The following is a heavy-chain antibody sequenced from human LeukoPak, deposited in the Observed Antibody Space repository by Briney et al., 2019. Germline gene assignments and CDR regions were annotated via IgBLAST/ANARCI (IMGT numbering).Heavy chain of an antibody. CDR1: GDSITGYS. CDR2: IYYNGDT. CDR3: VRGPYGSSISNWFDP. J-gene: IGHJ5*02. D-gene: IGHD3-10*01. V-gene: IGHV4-59*08. Sequence: ASETLSLTCSVSGDSITGYSWSWVRQTPGKGLEWIGYIYYNGDTHYNPSLKSRLSMSVDTPKKQFSLNLRSVTAADTAVYYCVRGPYGSSISNWFDPWGQGLLVTVSS.